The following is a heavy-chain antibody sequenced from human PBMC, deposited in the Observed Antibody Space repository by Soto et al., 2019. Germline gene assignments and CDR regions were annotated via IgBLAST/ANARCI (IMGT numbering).Heavy chain of an antibody. CDR1: GFTFNKYA. J-gene: IGHJ4*02. CDR2: ISGSGAST. Sequence: GGSLRLSCVASGFTFNKYALAWVRQAPGKGLEWVSAISGSGASTYDADSVKGRFTISRDNSNNTLYLQMNSLRAEDTAVYYCAKTPGVITVITYFDYWGQGTPVTVSS. D-gene: IGHD3-16*01. V-gene: IGHV3-23*01. CDR3: AKTPGVITVITYFDY.